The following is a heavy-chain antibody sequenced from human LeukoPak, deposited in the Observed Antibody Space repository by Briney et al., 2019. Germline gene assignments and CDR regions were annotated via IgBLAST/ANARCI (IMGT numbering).Heavy chain of an antibody. V-gene: IGHV4-34*01. CDR1: GGSFSGFY. Sequence: SETLSLTCAVYGGSFSGFYWSWLRQPPGQGLEWIGEINHSGSTNYNPSLKSRVTISVDTSKNQFSLKLSSVTAADTAVYYCASCRGVITMVRGRAGYGMDVWGQGTTVTVSS. J-gene: IGHJ6*02. CDR3: ASCRGVITMVRGRAGYGMDV. CDR2: INHSGST. D-gene: IGHD3-10*01.